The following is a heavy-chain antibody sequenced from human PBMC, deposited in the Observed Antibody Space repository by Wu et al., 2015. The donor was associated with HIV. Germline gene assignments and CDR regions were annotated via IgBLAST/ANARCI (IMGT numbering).Heavy chain of an antibody. CDR3: ARDWGNYGLDV. Sequence: QVQLVQSGLEVKKTGASVKVSCKASGYTFSDYAISWVRQAPGEGLRWMAWISGYDGKPNYAQRIEDRVTMTIDTSTSTAYMELKSLRSDDTALYYCARDWGNYGLDVWGQGTTVIVSS. CDR2: ISGYDGKP. CDR1: GYTFSDYA. V-gene: IGHV1-18*01. J-gene: IGHJ6*02. D-gene: IGHD3-16*01.